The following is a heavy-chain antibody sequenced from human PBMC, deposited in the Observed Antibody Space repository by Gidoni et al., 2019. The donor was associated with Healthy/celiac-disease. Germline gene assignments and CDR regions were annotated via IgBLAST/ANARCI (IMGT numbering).Heavy chain of an antibody. D-gene: IGHD6-19*01. CDR2: INPNSGGT. CDR1: GYTLTAYY. J-gene: IGHJ5*02. V-gene: IGHV1-2*02. CDR3: ARDLYSSGWYSGWFDP. Sequence: QVQLVQSGAEVKKPGASVTVSCKAPGYTLTAYYMHWVRQAPGQGLEWMGWINPNSGGTNYAQKFQGRVTMTRDTSISTAYMELSRLRSDDTAVYYCARDLYSSGWYSGWFDPWGQGTLVTVSS.